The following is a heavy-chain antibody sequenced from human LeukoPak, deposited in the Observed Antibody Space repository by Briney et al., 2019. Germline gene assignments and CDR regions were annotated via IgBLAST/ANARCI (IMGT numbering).Heavy chain of an antibody. CDR2: INHSGST. Sequence: SETLSLTCAVYGGSFSGYYWSWIRQPPGKGLEWIGEINHSGSTNYNPSLKSRVTISVDTSKNQFSLKLGSVTAADTAVYYCTYSGSNYPDYWGQGTLVTVSS. CDR1: GGSFSGYY. CDR3: TYSGSNYPDY. V-gene: IGHV4-34*01. D-gene: IGHD1-26*01. J-gene: IGHJ4*02.